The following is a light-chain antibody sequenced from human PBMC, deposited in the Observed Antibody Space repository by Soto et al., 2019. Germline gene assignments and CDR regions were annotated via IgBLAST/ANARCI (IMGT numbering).Light chain of an antibody. Sequence: DIQMTQSPSTLSASVGDRVTITCRASQSISSWLAWYQQTPGKAPKLLIYKASSLESGVPSRFSGSGSGTEFTLTISSLQHDDFATYYCQQYNSYSWAFGQGTKVEIK. V-gene: IGKV1-5*03. CDR1: QSISSW. CDR3: QQYNSYSWA. J-gene: IGKJ1*01. CDR2: KAS.